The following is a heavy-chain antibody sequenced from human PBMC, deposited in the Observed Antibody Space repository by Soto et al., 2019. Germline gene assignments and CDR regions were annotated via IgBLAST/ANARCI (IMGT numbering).Heavy chain of an antibody. D-gene: IGHD2-15*01. CDR1: GYTFTSYA. J-gene: IGHJ4*02. Sequence: ASVKVSCKASGYTFTSYAMHWVRQAPGQRLEWMGWINAGNVNTKYSQKFQGRVTITRDTSASTAYMELSSLRSEDTAVCYCARDLGGWPDYWGQGTLVTVSS. CDR3: ARDLGGWPDY. CDR2: INAGNVNT. V-gene: IGHV1-3*01.